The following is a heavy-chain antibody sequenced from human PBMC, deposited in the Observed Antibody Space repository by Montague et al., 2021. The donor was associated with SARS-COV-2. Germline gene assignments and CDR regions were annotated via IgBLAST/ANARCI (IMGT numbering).Heavy chain of an antibody. J-gene: IGHJ4*02. CDR3: ARSPAWYLGN. CDR1: GDSISSGGYF. CDR2: IHIGGTS. Sequence: SETLSLTCTVSGDSISSGGYFWGWIRQPPGKGLEWIASIHIGGTSYLNPSLKSRVTISIDSSKNQFSLNVTSVTAADTAVYFCARSPAWYLGNWGQGTLATVSS. V-gene: IGHV4-39*07.